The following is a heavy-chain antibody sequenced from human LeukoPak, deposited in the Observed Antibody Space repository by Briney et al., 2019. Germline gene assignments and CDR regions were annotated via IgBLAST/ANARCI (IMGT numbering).Heavy chain of an antibody. CDR2: IYYSGST. D-gene: IGHD5-18*01. V-gene: IGHV4-59*01. CDR3: ARGPRGYSYGSLLDY. CDR1: GGSFSGYY. J-gene: IGHJ4*02. Sequence: PSETLSLTCAVYGGSFSGYYWSWIRQPPGKGLEWIGYIYYSGSTNYNPSLKSRVTISVDTSKNQFSLKLSSVTAADTVVYYCARGPRGYSYGSLLDYWGQGTLVTVSS.